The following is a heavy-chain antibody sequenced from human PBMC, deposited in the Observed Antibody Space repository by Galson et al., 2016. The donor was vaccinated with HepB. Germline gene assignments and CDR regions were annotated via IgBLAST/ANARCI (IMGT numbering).Heavy chain of an antibody. V-gene: IGHV1-69*13. CDR2: LIPIFGTA. CDR1: GGTFRTYA. D-gene: IGHD5-18*01. Sequence: SVKVSCKASGGTFRTYAISWVRQAPGQGLEWMGGLIPIFGTANYAQKFQGRVTITADESTNTAYMELSSLRSEDTAVYYCARPDDSAWDSALGGPFDIWGQGTMVTVSS. J-gene: IGHJ3*02. CDR3: ARPDDSAWDSALGGPFDI.